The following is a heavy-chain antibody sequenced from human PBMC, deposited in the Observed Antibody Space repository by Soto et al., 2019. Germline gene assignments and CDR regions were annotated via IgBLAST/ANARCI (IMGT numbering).Heavy chain of an antibody. J-gene: IGHJ4*02. Sequence: QVQLVQSGAEVKKPGSSVKVSCKASGGTFSSYAISWVRQAPGQGLEWMGGIIPIFGTANYAQKFQGRVTITADESTSTAYMELSSLRSEDTAVYYCARDLAPYCSGGSCYPPFDYWGQGTLVTVSS. CDR2: IIPIFGTA. CDR3: ARDLAPYCSGGSCYPPFDY. D-gene: IGHD2-15*01. V-gene: IGHV1-69*12. CDR1: GGTFSSYA.